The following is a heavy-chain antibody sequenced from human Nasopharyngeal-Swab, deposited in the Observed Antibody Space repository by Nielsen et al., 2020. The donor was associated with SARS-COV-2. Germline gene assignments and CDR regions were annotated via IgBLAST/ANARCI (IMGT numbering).Heavy chain of an antibody. Sequence: SETLSLTCTVSGGSISSSSYYWGWIRQPPGKGLEWIGSIYYSGSTYYNPSLKCRVTISVDTSKNQFSLKLSSVTAADTAVYYCARQGWFGELLRPFDYWGQGTLVTVSS. CDR1: GGSISSSSYY. CDR3: ARQGWFGELLRPFDY. CDR2: IYYSGST. V-gene: IGHV4-39*01. J-gene: IGHJ4*02. D-gene: IGHD3-10*01.